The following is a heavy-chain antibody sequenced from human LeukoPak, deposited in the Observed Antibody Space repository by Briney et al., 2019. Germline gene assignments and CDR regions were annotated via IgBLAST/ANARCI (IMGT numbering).Heavy chain of an antibody. CDR1: GFPFNSYS. CDR2: ISSDGST. J-gene: IGHJ4*02. Sequence: GGSLRLSCAASGFPFNSYSMLWVRQAPGKGLVWVPAISSDGSTFYSDSVKGRFTISRDNSKNTLYLQMNSLRAEDTAVYYCAKVPSVATTPPDYWGQGTLVTVSS. CDR3: AKVPSVATTPPDY. D-gene: IGHD5-12*01. V-gene: IGHV3-23*01.